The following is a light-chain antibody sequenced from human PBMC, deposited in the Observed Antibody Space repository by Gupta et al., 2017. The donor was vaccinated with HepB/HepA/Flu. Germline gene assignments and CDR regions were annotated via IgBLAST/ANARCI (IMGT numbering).Light chain of an antibody. V-gene: IGKV1-16*01. CDR2: GAS. Sequence: FQMSASASSLSASVVDRVTITCRASQDISNSLVWFQQKPGKAPKSLIYGASSLQIGVPSMFSGSGSGTDFTLTISSLQPEDFATYYCQQYKSFPHTFGGGTKVEIK. J-gene: IGKJ4*01. CDR1: QDISNS. CDR3: QQYKSFPHT.